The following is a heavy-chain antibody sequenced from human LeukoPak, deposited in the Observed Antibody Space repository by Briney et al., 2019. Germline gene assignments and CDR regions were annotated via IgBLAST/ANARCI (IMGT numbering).Heavy chain of an antibody. D-gene: IGHD1-26*01. CDR1: GFTFSSYA. V-gene: IGHV3-30-3*01. Sequence: PGRSLRLSCAASGFTFSSYAMHWVRQAPGKGLEWVAVISYDGSNKYYADSVKGRFTISRDSSKNTLYLQMDSLRADDTAVYYCARERMGATGAFDIWGQGTIVTVSS. CDR3: ARERMGATGAFDI. CDR2: ISYDGSNK. J-gene: IGHJ3*02.